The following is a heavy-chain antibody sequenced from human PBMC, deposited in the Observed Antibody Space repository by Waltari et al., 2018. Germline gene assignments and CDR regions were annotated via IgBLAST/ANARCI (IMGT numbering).Heavy chain of an antibody. D-gene: IGHD3-10*01. Sequence: QVTLRESGPALVKPTQTLTLTCTFSGFSLSTSGMCVSWIRQPPGKALEWLARIDWDDDKYYSTSLKTRLTISKDTSKNQVVPTMTNMDPVDTATYYCARVNYGSGSPYFDYWGQGTLVTVSS. V-gene: IGHV2-70*15. CDR2: IDWDDDK. CDR1: GFSLSTSGMC. J-gene: IGHJ4*02. CDR3: ARVNYGSGSPYFDY.